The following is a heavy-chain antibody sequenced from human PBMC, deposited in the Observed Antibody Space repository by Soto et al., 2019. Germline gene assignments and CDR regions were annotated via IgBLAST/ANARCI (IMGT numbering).Heavy chain of an antibody. J-gene: IGHJ4*02. CDR2: ISSSSSYI. D-gene: IGHD3-22*01. Sequence: EVQLVESGGGLVKPGGSLRLSCAASGFTFSSYSMNWVRQAPGKGLEWVSSISSSSSYIYYADSVKGRFTISRDNAKNSLYLQMNSLRAEDTAVYYCARDPPEWYYDSSGYYEPLNDYWGQGTLVTVSS. V-gene: IGHV3-21*01. CDR3: ARDPPEWYYDSSGYYEPLNDY. CDR1: GFTFSSYS.